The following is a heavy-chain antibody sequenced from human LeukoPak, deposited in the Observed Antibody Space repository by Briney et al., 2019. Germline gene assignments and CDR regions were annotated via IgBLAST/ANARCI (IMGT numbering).Heavy chain of an antibody. J-gene: IGHJ4*02. V-gene: IGHV3-64*01. D-gene: IGHD1-26*01. Sequence: GGSLRLSCAGSGFTFSNYAMCWVRQAPGKGLENVAGIGSNGDSTYYANSVKGRFTISRDNSKNTLFLQMGSLRAEDMAAYYCARGNVVGATRPFDYWGQGTLVTVSS. CDR1: GFTFSNYA. CDR3: ARGNVVGATRPFDY. CDR2: IGSNGDST.